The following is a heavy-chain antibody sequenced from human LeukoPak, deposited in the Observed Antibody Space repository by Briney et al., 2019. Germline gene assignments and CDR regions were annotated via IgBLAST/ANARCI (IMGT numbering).Heavy chain of an antibody. J-gene: IGHJ4*02. CDR1: GGSFSGYY. Sequence: AETLSLTCAVYGGSFSGYYWSWIRQPPGKGLEWIGEINHSGSTNYNPSLKRRVTISLETSKNQFSLKLSSVTAADTAVYYCARARRFNYYDSSGYLDYWGQGTLVTVSS. CDR3: ARARRFNYYDSSGYLDY. V-gene: IGHV4-34*01. CDR2: INHSGST. D-gene: IGHD3-22*01.